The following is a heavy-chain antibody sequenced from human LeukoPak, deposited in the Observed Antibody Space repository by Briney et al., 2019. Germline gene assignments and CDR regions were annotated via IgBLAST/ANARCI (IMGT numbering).Heavy chain of an antibody. V-gene: IGHV6-1*01. CDR3: ARDLGMPYYGSGSYRVGWFDP. CDR2: TYYRSKWYN. CDR1: GDSVSSNSAA. J-gene: IGHJ5*02. Sequence: SQTLSLTCAISGDSVSSNSAAWNWIRQSPSRGLEWLGRTYYRSKWYNDYAVSVKSRITINPDTSKNQLSLQLNSVTPEDTAVYYCARDLGMPYYGSGSYRVGWFDPWGQGTLVTVSS. D-gene: IGHD3-10*01.